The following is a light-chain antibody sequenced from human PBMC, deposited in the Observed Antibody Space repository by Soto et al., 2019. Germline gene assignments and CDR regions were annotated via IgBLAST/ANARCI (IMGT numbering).Light chain of an antibody. CDR3: LQYDKWPPRLT. V-gene: IGKV3-15*01. Sequence: TQPPATVSVSAGEGATLSCRASQNVGSNLAWYQQRSGQAPRLLIYGASKRATGVPATFSGSGSGTEFTLTISSLQSEDFAVYYCLQYDKWPPRLTFGGGTKVEIK. CDR2: GAS. CDR1: QNVGSN. J-gene: IGKJ4*01.